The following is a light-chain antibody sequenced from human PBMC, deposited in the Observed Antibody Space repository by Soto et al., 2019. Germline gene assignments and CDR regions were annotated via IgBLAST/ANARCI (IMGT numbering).Light chain of an antibody. CDR3: QKYTNVPA. CDR2: AAS. Sequence: DLQMTQSPSSLFASVGDRVTITCRASQGISNYLAWYQQIPGKVPKLLISAASTLQSGVPSRFSGSGSGTDFTLTISSLQPEDVATYYCQKYTNVPAFGGGTKVEIK. V-gene: IGKV1-27*01. J-gene: IGKJ4*01. CDR1: QGISNY.